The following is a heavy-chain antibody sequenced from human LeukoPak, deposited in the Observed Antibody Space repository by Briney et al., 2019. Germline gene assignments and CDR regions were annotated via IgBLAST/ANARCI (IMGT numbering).Heavy chain of an antibody. CDR1: GGSISSGGYY. CDR3: ARDSHYYYDSSGYYRAFASDY. Sequence: SETLSLTCTVSGGSISSGGYYWSWIRQHPGKGLEWIGYIYYSGSTYYNPSLKSRVTISVDTSKNQFSLKLSSVTAADTAVYYCARDSHYYYDSSGYYRAFASDYWGQGTLVTVSS. V-gene: IGHV4-31*03. J-gene: IGHJ4*02. D-gene: IGHD3-22*01. CDR2: IYYSGST.